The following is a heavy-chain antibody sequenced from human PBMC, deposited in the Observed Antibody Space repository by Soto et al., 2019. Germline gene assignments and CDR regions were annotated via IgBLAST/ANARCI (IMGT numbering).Heavy chain of an antibody. J-gene: IGHJ6*02. CDR1: GFSFDDYG. Sequence: EVQLVDSGGGLVQPGRSLRLSCEASGFSFDDYGMHWVRQAPGKGLEWVSSISWNSDSIGYADSVKGRFTISRDNARNSLHLQMSSLRAEDTALYYCAKDRGMGDRGHFYGMDVWGQGTTVTVSS. CDR3: AKDRGMGDRGHFYGMDV. CDR2: ISWNSDSI. D-gene: IGHD3-16*01. V-gene: IGHV3-9*01.